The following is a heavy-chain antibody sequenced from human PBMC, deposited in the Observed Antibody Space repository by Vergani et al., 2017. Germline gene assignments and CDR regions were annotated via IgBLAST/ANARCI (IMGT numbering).Heavy chain of an antibody. Sequence: QVQLQESGPGLVKPSETLSLTCTVSGDSVISTDYHWGWIRQPPGKGLEWIGSMDYSGSTSYNPSLESRISISFETPKNQFSLRLTSVTAADTAVYYCAIKRGACRAAYCHSYDFLGPGTLVGVSS. J-gene: IGHJ4*02. CDR1: GDSVISTDYH. V-gene: IGHV4-39*01. CDR3: AIKRGACRAAYCHSYDF. CDR2: MDYSGST. D-gene: IGHD2-15*01.